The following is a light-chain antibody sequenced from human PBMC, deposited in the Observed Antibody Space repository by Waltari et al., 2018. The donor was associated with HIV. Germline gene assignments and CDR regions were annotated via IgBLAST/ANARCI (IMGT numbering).Light chain of an antibody. CDR3: HQYGGSPRT. CDR1: QSVSSSY. CDR2: GAS. J-gene: IGKJ2*01. Sequence: EMGLMQSPGTLSLSPGERATLPCRASQSVSSSYLAWYQQKPGQAPRLLFYGASSRATGIPDRFSGSGSGTDFTLSISRLEPEDFAVYFCHQYGGSPRTFGQGTKLEIK. V-gene: IGKV3-20*01.